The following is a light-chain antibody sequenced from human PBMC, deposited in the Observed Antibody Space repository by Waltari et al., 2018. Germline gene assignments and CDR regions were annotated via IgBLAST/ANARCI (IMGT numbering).Light chain of an antibody. CDR1: QSVLYSSTNKNY. J-gene: IGKJ1*01. CDR2: EAS. Sequence: DIVMTQSPDSLAVSLGERATFNCKSSQSVLYSSTNKNYLSWYQQKPGQPPKLLIYEASTRESGVPDRFSGSGSGTEFTLTISSLQTEDVAVYYCQQYYSNPPAFGQGTKVEIK. CDR3: QQYYSNPPA. V-gene: IGKV4-1*01.